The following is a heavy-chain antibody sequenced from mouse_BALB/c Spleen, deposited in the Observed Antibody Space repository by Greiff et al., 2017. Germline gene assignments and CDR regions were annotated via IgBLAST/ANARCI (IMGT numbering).Heavy chain of an antibody. Sequence: VQLKESGGGLVQPGGSLKLSCAASGFTFSSYGMSWVRQTPDKRLELVATINSNGGSTYYPDSVKGRFTISRDNAKNTLYLQMSSLKSEDTAMYYCARERDGLAYWGQGTLVTVSA. D-gene: IGHD1-1*01. CDR3: ARERDGLAY. CDR2: INSNGGST. V-gene: IGHV5-6-3*01. CDR1: GFTFSSYG. J-gene: IGHJ3*01.